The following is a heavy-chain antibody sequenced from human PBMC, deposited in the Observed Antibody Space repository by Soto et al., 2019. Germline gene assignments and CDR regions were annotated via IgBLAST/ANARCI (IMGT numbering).Heavy chain of an antibody. Sequence: PSETPSLTCTFSGGSISSYYWSWIRQTPGKGLEWIGYIYYSGSTNYNPSLKSRVTISVDTSKNQFSLKLSSVTAADTAVYYCARVEGLLLGPWGQGTLVTVSS. CDR2: IYYSGST. CDR3: ARVEGLLLGP. CDR1: GGSISSYY. J-gene: IGHJ5*02. V-gene: IGHV4-59*01. D-gene: IGHD3-10*01.